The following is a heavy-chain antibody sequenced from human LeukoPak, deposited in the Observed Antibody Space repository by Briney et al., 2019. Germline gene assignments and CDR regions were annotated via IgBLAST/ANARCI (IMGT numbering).Heavy chain of an antibody. J-gene: IGHJ4*02. CDR3: AATDYYGSGSYSY. V-gene: IGHV4-59*08. CDR1: GGYISSYY. CDR2: IYYSGST. Sequence: SETLSLTCTVSGGYISSYYWSWIRQPPGKGLEWIGYIYYSGSTNYNPSLKSRVTISVDTSKNQFSLKLSSVTAADTAVYYCAATDYYGSGSYSYWGQGTLVTVSS. D-gene: IGHD3-10*01.